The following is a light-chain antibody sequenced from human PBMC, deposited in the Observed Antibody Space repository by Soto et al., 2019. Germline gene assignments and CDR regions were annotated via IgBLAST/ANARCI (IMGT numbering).Light chain of an antibody. V-gene: IGKV3-20*01. J-gene: IGKJ2*01. CDR3: QQYGSSPPLYT. CDR2: GAS. Sequence: EIVLTQSPGTLSSSPGERATLSCRAIQSVSSSYLAWYQQKPGQAPRLLIYGASSRATGIPDRFSGSGSGADFTLTISRLEPEDFAVYYCQQYGSSPPLYTFGQGTKLEIK. CDR1: QSVSSSY.